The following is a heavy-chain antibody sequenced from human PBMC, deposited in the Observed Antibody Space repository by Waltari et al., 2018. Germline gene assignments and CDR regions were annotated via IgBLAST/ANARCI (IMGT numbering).Heavy chain of an antibody. CDR3: AKDGDYSLPGYDAFDI. J-gene: IGHJ3*02. V-gene: IGHV3-30*02. Sequence: QVQLLESGGRVVQPGGSLRLSCATSGLIFNTYGMHWFRQTPGKGLEWVAFIRYDGSFKDYADSVNGRFSISRDNSKNTLYLQMNDLRPEDTALYYCAKDGDYSLPGYDAFDIWGQGTMVTVSP. CDR2: IRYDGSFK. CDR1: GLIFNTYG. D-gene: IGHD4-17*01.